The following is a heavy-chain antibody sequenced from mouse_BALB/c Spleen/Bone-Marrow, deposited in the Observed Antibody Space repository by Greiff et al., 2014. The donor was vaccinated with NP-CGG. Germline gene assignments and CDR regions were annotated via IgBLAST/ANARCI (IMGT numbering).Heavy chain of an antibody. Sequence: QVQLKQSGAELMKPGASVKISCKATGYTFSSYWIEWVKQRPGHGLEWIGEILPGSGSTNYNEKFKGKATFTADTSSNTAYMQLSSLTSEDSAVYYCARGIYYYAMDYWGQGTSVTVSS. CDR2: ILPGSGST. CDR1: GYTFSSYW. J-gene: IGHJ4*01. CDR3: ARGIYYYAMDY. V-gene: IGHV1-9*01.